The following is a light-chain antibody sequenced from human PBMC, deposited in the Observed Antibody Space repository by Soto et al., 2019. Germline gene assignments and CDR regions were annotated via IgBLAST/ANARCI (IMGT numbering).Light chain of an antibody. CDR1: QSINAW. CDR3: QQYHRYST. Sequence: DIHMTQAPSTLSASVGDRVTITCRASQSINAWLAWYQQKPGKAPKLLICDVSTLASGVPSRFSGSASGTEFTLTISNLESDDFASYYCQQYHRYSTFGQGTKVDIK. V-gene: IGKV1-5*01. J-gene: IGKJ1*01. CDR2: DVS.